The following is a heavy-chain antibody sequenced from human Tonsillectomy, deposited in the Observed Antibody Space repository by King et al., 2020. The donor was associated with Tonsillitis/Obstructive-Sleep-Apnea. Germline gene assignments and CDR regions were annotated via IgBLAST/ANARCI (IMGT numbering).Heavy chain of an antibody. Sequence: VQLQQWGAGLLKPSETLYLTCGVYGGSFSGYNWSWIRQPPGKGLEWIGEINHSGSTNYNPSLKSRVTITVDTSKNQFSLKLSSVTAADAAVYYCARGEKRDIVVVPAALDFDYWGQGTLVTVSS. J-gene: IGHJ4*02. CDR1: GGSFSGYN. CDR3: ARGEKRDIVVVPAALDFDY. V-gene: IGHV4-34*01. CDR2: INHSGST. D-gene: IGHD2-2*01.